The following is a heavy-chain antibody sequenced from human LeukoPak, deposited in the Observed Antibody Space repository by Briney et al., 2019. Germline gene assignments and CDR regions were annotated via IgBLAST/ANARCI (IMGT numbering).Heavy chain of an antibody. V-gene: IGHV3-7*01. CDR2: IKPDGSAK. D-gene: IGHD3-3*01. CDR3: ARGVRPGIIQWSLDY. CDR1: GFTFSSYA. J-gene: IGHJ4*02. Sequence: GGSLRLSCAASGFTFSSYAMSWVRQAPGKGLEWVANIKPDGSAKECVDSVKGRFTISRDNARNSLYLQMDSLRAEDTAVYYCARGVRPGIIQWSLDYWGQGALVTVSS.